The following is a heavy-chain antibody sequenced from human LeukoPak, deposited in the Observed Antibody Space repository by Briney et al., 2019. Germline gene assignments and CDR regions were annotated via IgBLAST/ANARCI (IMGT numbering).Heavy chain of an antibody. J-gene: IGHJ5*02. CDR3: ARASADFWSGYYRWFDP. D-gene: IGHD3-3*01. Sequence: SETLSLTCTVSGGSISSSSYYWSWIRQPPGQGLEWIGYIYYSGSTNYNPSLKSRVTISVDTSKNQFSLKLSSVTAADTAVYYCARASADFWSGYYRWFDPWGQGTLVTVSS. CDR1: GGSISSSSYY. CDR2: IYYSGST. V-gene: IGHV4-61*01.